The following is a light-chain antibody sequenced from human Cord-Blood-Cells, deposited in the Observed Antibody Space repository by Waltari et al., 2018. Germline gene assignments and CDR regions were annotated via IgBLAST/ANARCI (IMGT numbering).Light chain of an antibody. V-gene: IGLV2-14*01. CDR3: SSYTSSSSLV. Sequence: QSALTQPASVSGSPGQSITISCTGTSSDVGGYNYVSWYQQHPGKAPKLMIYDVSNRPSGVSNRFSGSKSGYTASRSISELQAEDEADYYCSSYTSSSSLVFGGGTKLTVL. CDR1: SSDVGGYNY. J-gene: IGLJ2*01. CDR2: DVS.